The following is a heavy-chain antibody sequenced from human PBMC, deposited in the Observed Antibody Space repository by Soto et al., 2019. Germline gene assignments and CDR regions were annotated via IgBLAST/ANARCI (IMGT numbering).Heavy chain of an antibody. Sequence: GGSLRLSCAASGFTFSSYAMSWVRQAPGKGLEWVSAISGSGGNAYYADSVKGRFTISRDNSKNTLYLQMNSLRAEDTALYYCAKAIAAAGSSWFDPWGQGTLVTVSS. CDR2: ISGSGGNA. D-gene: IGHD6-13*01. CDR3: AKAIAAAGSSWFDP. J-gene: IGHJ5*02. CDR1: GFTFSSYA. V-gene: IGHV3-23*01.